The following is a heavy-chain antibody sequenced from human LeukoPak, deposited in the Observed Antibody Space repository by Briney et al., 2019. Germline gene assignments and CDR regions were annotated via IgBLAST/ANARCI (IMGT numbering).Heavy chain of an antibody. V-gene: IGHV3-21*01. CDR2: ISSSSSYI. Sequence: PGGSLRLSCAASGFTFSSYSMNWVRQAPGKGLEWVSSISSSSSYIYYADSVKGRFTISRDNAKNSLYLQMNSLRAEGTAVYYCARHFRGSSTTCCGYWGQGTLVTVSS. J-gene: IGHJ4*02. CDR3: ARHFRGSSTTCCGY. D-gene: IGHD2-2*01. CDR1: GFTFSSYS.